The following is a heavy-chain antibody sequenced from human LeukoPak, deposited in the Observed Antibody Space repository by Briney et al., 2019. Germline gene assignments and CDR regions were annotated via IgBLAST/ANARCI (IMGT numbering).Heavy chain of an antibody. CDR2: ISSSGSTI. Sequence: GGSLRLSCAASGFTFSSYEMNWVRQAPGKGLEGVSYISSSGSTIYYADSVKGRFTISRDNAKNSLYLQMNSLRAEDTAVYYCARDRTEFGYYYYGMDVWGQGTTVTVSS. V-gene: IGHV3-48*03. CDR1: GFTFSSYE. J-gene: IGHJ6*02. CDR3: ARDRTEFGYYYYGMDV. D-gene: IGHD3-10*01.